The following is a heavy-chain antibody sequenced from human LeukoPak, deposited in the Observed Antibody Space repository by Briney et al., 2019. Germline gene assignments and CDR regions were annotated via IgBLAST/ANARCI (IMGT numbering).Heavy chain of an antibody. V-gene: IGHV1-69*04. CDR2: IIPILGIA. D-gene: IGHD5-12*01. J-gene: IGHJ3*02. CDR1: GGTFSSYA. Sequence: SVKVSCKASGGTFSSYAIRWVRQAPGQGLEWMGRIIPILGIANYAQKFQGRVTITADKSTSTAYMELSSLRSEDTAVYYCAREGGYSGYDGDAFDIWGQRTMVTVSS. CDR3: AREGGYSGYDGDAFDI.